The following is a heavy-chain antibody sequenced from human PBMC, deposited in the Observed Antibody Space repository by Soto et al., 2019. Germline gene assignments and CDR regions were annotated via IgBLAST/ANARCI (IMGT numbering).Heavy chain of an antibody. CDR1: GGSISSDNW. V-gene: IGHV4-4*02. CDR2: IYHSGNT. Sequence: QVHLQESGPGLMRPSGTLSLTCAFSGGSISSDNWWSWVRQPPGKGLEWIGEIYHSGNTNYNPSLKSRVTISVDKSKNQFSLKVTSVTAADTALYYCARVSASSMLRGVVINWGQGTLVTVSS. CDR3: ARVSASSMLRGVVIN. D-gene: IGHD3-10*01. J-gene: IGHJ4*02.